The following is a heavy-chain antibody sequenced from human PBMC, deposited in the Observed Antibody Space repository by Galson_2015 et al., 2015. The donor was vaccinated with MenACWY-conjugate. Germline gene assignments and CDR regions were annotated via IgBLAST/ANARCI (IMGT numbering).Heavy chain of an antibody. V-gene: IGHV3-30*04. CDR2: ISYDGSNK. CDR3: ARDRDGYNLGPGDY. D-gene: IGHD5-24*01. CDR1: GFTFSSYA. J-gene: IGHJ4*02. Sequence: SLRLSCAASGFTFSSYAMHWVRQAPGKGLEWVAVISYDGSNKYYADSVKGRFTISRDNSKNTLYLQMNSLRAEDTAVYYCARDRDGYNLGPGDYWGQGTLVTVSS.